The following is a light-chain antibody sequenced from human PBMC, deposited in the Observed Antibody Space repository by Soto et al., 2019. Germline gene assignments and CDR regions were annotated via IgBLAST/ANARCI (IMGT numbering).Light chain of an antibody. CDR1: SSDVGGYNF. Sequence: QSALTQPPSASGSTGQSVTNSCTGTSSDVGGYNFVSWYQQHPGKAPKLMIYEVSERPSGVPDRFSGSKSGNTASLTVSGLQAEDEADYYCSSYAGSNIVVFGGGTKLTVL. CDR3: SSYAGSNIVV. V-gene: IGLV2-8*01. CDR2: EVS. J-gene: IGLJ2*01.